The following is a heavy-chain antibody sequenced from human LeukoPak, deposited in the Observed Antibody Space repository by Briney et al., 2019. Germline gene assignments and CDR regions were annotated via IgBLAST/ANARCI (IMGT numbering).Heavy chain of an antibody. D-gene: IGHD2-2*01. CDR1: GFTFSGYA. CDR2: ISGSGGST. V-gene: IGHV3-23*01. J-gene: IGHJ5*02. CDR3: AKDRDCSSTSCLGWFDP. Sequence: GGSLRLSCAASGFTFSGYAMSWVRQAPGKGLEWVLAISGSGGSTYYADSVKGRFTISRDNSKNTLYLQMNSLRAEDTAVYYCAKDRDCSSTSCLGWFDPWGQGTLVTVSS.